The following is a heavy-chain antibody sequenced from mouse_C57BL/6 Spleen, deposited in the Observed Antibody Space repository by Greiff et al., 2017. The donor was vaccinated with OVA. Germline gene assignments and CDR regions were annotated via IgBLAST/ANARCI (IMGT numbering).Heavy chain of an antibody. V-gene: IGHV1-84*01. CDR1: GYTFTDYY. Sequence: VQLQESGPELVKPGASVKISCKASGYTFTDYYINWVKQRPGQGLEWIGWIYPGSGNTKYNEKFKGKATLTVDTSSSTAYMQLSSLTSEDSAVYFCARVGSNYYGSSYVWFAYWGQGTLVTVSA. CDR3: ARVGSNYYGSSYVWFAY. J-gene: IGHJ3*01. CDR2: IYPGSGNT. D-gene: IGHD1-1*01.